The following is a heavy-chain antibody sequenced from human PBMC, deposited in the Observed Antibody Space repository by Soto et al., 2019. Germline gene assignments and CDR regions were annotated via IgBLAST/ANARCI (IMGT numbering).Heavy chain of an antibody. D-gene: IGHD3-22*01. CDR1: GFTFSSYA. V-gene: IGHV3-30-3*01. Sequence: GGSLRLSCAASGFTFSSYAMHWVRQAPGKGLEWVAVISYDGSNKYYADSVKGRFTISRDNSKNTLYLQMNSLRAEDTAVYYCATVRDYYSSGDDAFDIWGQGTMVTVSS. J-gene: IGHJ3*02. CDR2: ISYDGSNK. CDR3: ATVRDYYSSGDDAFDI.